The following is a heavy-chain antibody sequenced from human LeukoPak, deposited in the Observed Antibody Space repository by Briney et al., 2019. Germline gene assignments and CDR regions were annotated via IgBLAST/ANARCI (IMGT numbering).Heavy chain of an antibody. V-gene: IGHV4-59*12. D-gene: IGHD6-13*01. J-gene: IGHJ3*02. CDR2: IYYSGST. CDR1: GGSISSYY. Sequence: PSETLSLTCTVSGGSISSYYWSWIRQPPGKGLEWNGYIYYSGSTNYNPSLKSRVTISVDTSKNQFSLKLSSVTAADTAVYYCAAAAGEGAFDIWGQGTMVTVSS. CDR3: AAAAGEGAFDI.